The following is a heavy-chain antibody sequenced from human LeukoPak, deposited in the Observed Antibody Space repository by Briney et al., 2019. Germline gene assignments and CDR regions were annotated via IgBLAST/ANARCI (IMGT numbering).Heavy chain of an antibody. D-gene: IGHD6-13*01. CDR2: INHSGST. Sequence: SETLSLTCAVYGGSFSGYYWSWIRQPPGKGLEWIGEINHSGSTNYNPSLKSRVTISVDTSKNQFSLKLSSVTAADTAVYYCARGRTIIAAAGSFFDPWGQGTLVTVSS. J-gene: IGHJ5*02. V-gene: IGHV4-34*01. CDR1: GGSFSGYY. CDR3: ARGRTIIAAAGSFFDP.